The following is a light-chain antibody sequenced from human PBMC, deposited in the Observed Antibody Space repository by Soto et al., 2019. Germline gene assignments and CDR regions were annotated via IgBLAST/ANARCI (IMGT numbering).Light chain of an antibody. V-gene: IGLV1-44*01. CDR2: SNN. CDR3: AAWDDSLNGLYV. CDR1: NSNIGSNT. Sequence: QSVLTQPPSASGTPGQRVTISCSGSNSNIGSNTVNWFQQLPGTAPKLLIYSNNQRPSGVPDRFSGSKSGTSASLASIGLQSEDEADYYCAAWDDSLNGLYVFGTGTKLTVL. J-gene: IGLJ1*01.